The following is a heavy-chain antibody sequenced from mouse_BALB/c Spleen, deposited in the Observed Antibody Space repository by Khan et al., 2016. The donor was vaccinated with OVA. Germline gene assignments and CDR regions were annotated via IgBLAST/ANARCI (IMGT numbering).Heavy chain of an antibody. Sequence: DVQLQESGPGLVKPSQSLSLTCTVTGYSITSGYGWNWIRQFPGNKLEWMGYISYSGSTNYNPSLKSRSSITRDTSKNQFFLQLKSVTTEDTATYYCARTARIKYWGQGTTLTVSS. CDR1: GYSITSGYG. J-gene: IGHJ2*01. CDR3: ARTARIKY. D-gene: IGHD1-2*01. V-gene: IGHV3-2*02. CDR2: ISYSGST.